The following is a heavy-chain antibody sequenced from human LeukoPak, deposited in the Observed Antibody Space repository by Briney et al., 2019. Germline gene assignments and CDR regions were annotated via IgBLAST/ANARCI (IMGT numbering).Heavy chain of an antibody. V-gene: IGHV3-21*01. CDR1: GFTFSSYS. CDR2: ISSSSSYI. J-gene: IGHJ4*02. Sequence: GGSLRLSCAASGFTFSSYSMNWVRQAPGKGLXXXXSISSSSSYIYYADSVKGRFTISRDNAKNSLYLQMNSLRAEDTAVYYCARDLVATVTPFDYWGQGTLVTVSS. D-gene: IGHD4-17*01. CDR3: ARDLVATVTPFDY.